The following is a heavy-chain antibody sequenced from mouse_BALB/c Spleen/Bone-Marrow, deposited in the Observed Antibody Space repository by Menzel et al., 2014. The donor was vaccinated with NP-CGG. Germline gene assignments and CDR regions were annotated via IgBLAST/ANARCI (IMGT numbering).Heavy chain of an antibody. Sequence: EVKLMESGGGLVQPGGSLRLSCATSGFTFTDYYMSWVRQPPGKALEWLGFIRNKANGYTTEYSASVKGRFTISRDNSQSILYLQMNTLRAEDSATYYCARDYYGSFAYWGQGTLVTVSA. CDR2: IRNKANGYTT. CDR1: GFTFTDYY. J-gene: IGHJ3*01. CDR3: ARDYYGSFAY. V-gene: IGHV7-3*02. D-gene: IGHD1-2*01.